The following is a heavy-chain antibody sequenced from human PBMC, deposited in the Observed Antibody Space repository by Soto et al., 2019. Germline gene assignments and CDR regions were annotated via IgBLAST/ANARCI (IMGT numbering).Heavy chain of an antibody. J-gene: IGHJ4*02. V-gene: IGHV4-59*01. D-gene: IGHD3-10*01. CDR2: IYYSGST. CDR3: ARSGSPASPCAY. Sequence: SETLSLTCTVSGGSISNYYWSWIRQPPGKGLEWIGYIYYSGSTNYNPSLKSRVTISVDTSKNHFSLKLSSVTAADTAVYYCARSGSPASPCAYWGQGTLVTVSS. CDR1: GGSISNYY.